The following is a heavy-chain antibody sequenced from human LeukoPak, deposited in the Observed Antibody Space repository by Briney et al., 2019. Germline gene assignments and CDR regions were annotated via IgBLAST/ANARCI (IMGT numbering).Heavy chain of an antibody. D-gene: IGHD6-13*01. CDR2: IYHSGST. V-gene: IGHV4-39*07. J-gene: IGHJ5*02. CDR3: ASFGSSWYSWFDP. Sequence: PSETLSLTCTVSGGSISSSSYYWGWIRQPPGKGLEWIGSIYHSGSTYYNPSLKSRVTISVDTSKNQFSLKLSSVTAADTAVYYCASFGSSWYSWFDPWGQGTLVTVSS. CDR1: GGSISSSSYY.